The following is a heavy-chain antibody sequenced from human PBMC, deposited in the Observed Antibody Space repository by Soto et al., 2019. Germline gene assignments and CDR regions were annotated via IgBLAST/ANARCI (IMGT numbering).Heavy chain of an antibody. V-gene: IGHV4-31*03. Sequence: SEILSLTCTVSGGSISSGGYYWSWIRQHPGKGLEWIGYIYYSGSTYYNPSLKSRVTISVDTSKNQFSLKLSSVTAADTAVYYCASYLEGWNDYAIFPNWFDPWGQGTLVTVSS. CDR2: IYYSGST. J-gene: IGHJ5*02. D-gene: IGHD1-1*01. CDR3: ASYLEGWNDYAIFPNWFDP. CDR1: GGSISSGGYY.